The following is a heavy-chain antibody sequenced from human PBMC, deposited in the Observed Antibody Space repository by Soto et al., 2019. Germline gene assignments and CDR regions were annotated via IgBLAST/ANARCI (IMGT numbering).Heavy chain of an antibody. Sequence: EVQLLESGGGLVQPGGSLRLSCAASGFTFSTYAMSWVRQAPGKGLEWVSTLSASGNNTYYADSVKGRFTISRDNSKNTVYLQMNSLRTEDTAVYYCAKRVEVRGQGTLVTVSS. CDR3: AKRVEV. V-gene: IGHV3-23*01. CDR2: LSASGNNT. D-gene: IGHD2-15*01. CDR1: GFTFSTYA. J-gene: IGHJ4*02.